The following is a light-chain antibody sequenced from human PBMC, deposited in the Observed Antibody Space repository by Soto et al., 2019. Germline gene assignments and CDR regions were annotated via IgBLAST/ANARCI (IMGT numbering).Light chain of an antibody. Sequence: DIQLTQSPSFLSASVGDRVTITCRASQGISTDLAWYQQAPGKAPRLLIYDASTLQSGVPSRFSGSGSGTDFTLTISSLQPEDFATYYCQHLNSDPLTFGGGTKVEFK. V-gene: IGKV1-9*01. CDR3: QHLNSDPLT. CDR2: DAS. CDR1: QGISTD. J-gene: IGKJ4*01.